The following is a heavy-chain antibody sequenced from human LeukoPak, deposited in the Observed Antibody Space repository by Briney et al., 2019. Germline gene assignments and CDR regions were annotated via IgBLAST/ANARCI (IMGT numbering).Heavy chain of an antibody. D-gene: IGHD5-24*01. V-gene: IGHV4-61*02. Sequence: PSQTLSLTCAVSGAPVNSGSYYWSWLRQPAGKGLEWIGRIYTSGGTNYNPSLKSRATISLDTSKNQFSLKLSSVTAADTAVYYCARARDYYYYMDVWGKGTTVTVSS. CDR3: ARARDYYYYMDV. CDR2: IYTSGGT. CDR1: GAPVNSGSYY. J-gene: IGHJ6*03.